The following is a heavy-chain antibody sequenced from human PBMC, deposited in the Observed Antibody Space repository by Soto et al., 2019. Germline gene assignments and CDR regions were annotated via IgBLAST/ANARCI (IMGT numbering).Heavy chain of an antibody. J-gene: IGHJ4*02. CDR3: ARDRWDYGDYYFDY. V-gene: IGHV3-30-3*01. D-gene: IGHD4-17*01. Sequence: QVQLVESGGGVVQPGRSLRLSCAASGFTFSSYAMHWVRQAPGKGLEGVAVISYDGSNKYYADSVKGRFTISRDNSKNTLYLQMNSLRAEDTAVYYCARDRWDYGDYYFDYWGQGTLVTVSS. CDR2: ISYDGSNK. CDR1: GFTFSSYA.